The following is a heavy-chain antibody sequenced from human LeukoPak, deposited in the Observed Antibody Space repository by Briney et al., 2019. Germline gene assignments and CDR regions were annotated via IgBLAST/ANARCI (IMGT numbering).Heavy chain of an antibody. D-gene: IGHD3-22*01. Sequence: NPSETLSLTCAVSGGSVSSSNYYWGWIRQPPGRGLEWIASFSYSESTHYNPSLKSRVTIFVDTSKNQFSLKLRSVTAADTAVYYCARPGGTGYYYYFDFWGKGTLVTVSS. CDR1: GGSVSSSNYY. V-gene: IGHV4-39*01. CDR3: ARPGGTGYYYYFDF. CDR2: FSYSEST. J-gene: IGHJ4*02.